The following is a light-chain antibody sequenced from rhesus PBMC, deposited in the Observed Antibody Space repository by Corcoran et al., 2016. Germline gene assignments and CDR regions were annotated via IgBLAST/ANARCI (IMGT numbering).Light chain of an antibody. J-gene: IGLJ6*01. V-gene: IGLV10-114*01. Sequence: QAGLTQPPSVSKALRQTVTLTCTGNSNNVAYQGAAWLQQQQGHPPKLLSHRNNNRPSGISERFSASRSGNTASLTITGLQPEDEAVYYCSACDSILNAHVFGSGTTLTVL. CDR1: SNNVAYQG. CDR2: RNN. CDR3: SACDSILNAHV.